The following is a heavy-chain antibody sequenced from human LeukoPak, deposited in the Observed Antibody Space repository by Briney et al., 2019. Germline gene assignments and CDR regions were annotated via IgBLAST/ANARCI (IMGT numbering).Heavy chain of an antibody. CDR2: ISHDGGST. J-gene: IGHJ4*02. CDR3: AKDFSSGLFDY. V-gene: IGHV3-23*01. CDR1: GFTFSSFA. D-gene: IGHD6-19*01. Sequence: GGSLRLSCAASGFTFSSFAMSWVRQTPGKGLEWVSTISHDGGSTYFADTVKGRFTISRDNSKSTLYLQMNSLRAEDTALYFCAKDFSSGLFDYWGQGTLVAVSS.